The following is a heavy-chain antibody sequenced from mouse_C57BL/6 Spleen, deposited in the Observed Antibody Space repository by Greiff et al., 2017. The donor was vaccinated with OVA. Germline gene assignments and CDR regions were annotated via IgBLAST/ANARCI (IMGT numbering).Heavy chain of an antibody. Sequence: EVQLQESGPELVKPGASVKIPCKASGYTFTDYNMAWVKQSPGKSLEWIGDINPNNGGTIYNQKFKGKATLTVDKSSSTAYMERRSLTSEDTAVYYCARRDYYGSRYYFDYWGQGTTLTVSS. CDR2: INPNNGGT. CDR3: ARRDYYGSRYYFDY. D-gene: IGHD1-1*01. J-gene: IGHJ2*01. CDR1: GYTFTDYN. V-gene: IGHV1-18*01.